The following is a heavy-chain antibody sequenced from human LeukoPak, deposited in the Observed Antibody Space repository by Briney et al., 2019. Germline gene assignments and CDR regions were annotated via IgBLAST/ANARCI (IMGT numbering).Heavy chain of an antibody. V-gene: IGHV3-23*01. J-gene: IGHJ3*01. CDR1: GFTFSSYA. CDR3: AKPGGPGIAARGAFDL. D-gene: IGHD6-25*01. Sequence: GGSLRLSCAASGFTFSSYAMSWVRQAPGKGLEWVSAISGSGGSTYYADSVKGRFTISRDNSKNTLYLQMNSLRAEDTALYYCAKPGGPGIAARGAFDLWGPGTMVTVSS. CDR2: ISGSGGST.